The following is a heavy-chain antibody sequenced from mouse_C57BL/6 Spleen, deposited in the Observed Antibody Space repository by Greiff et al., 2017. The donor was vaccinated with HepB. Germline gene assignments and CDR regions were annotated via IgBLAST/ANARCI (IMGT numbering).Heavy chain of an antibody. CDR1: GYTFTSYW. CDR2: INPSNGGT. Sequence: QVQLQQPGTELVKPGASVKLSCKASGYTFTSYWMHWVKQRPGQGLEWIGNINPSNGGTNYNEKFKSKATLTVDKSSSTAYMQLSSLTSEDSAVYYCARRLVTTVVATGYFDVWGTGTTVTVSS. J-gene: IGHJ1*03. D-gene: IGHD1-1*01. V-gene: IGHV1-53*01. CDR3: ARRLVTTVVATGYFDV.